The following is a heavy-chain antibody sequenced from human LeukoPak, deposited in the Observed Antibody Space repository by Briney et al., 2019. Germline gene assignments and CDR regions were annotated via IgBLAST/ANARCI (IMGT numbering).Heavy chain of an antibody. J-gene: IGHJ5*02. CDR1: GGTFSSYA. D-gene: IGHD2-21*01. V-gene: IGHV1-69*13. Sequence: ASVKVSCKASGGTFSSYAISWVRQAPGQGLEWMGGIIPIFGTANYAQKFQGRVTITADECTSTTYMELSSLRSEDTAVYYCASCGGDCLFGFDPWGQGTLVTVSS. CDR2: IIPIFGTA. CDR3: ASCGGDCLFGFDP.